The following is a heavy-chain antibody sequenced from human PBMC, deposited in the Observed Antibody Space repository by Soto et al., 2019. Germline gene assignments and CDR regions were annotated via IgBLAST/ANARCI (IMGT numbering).Heavy chain of an antibody. CDR2: INAGNGNT. J-gene: IGHJ4*02. CDR1: GYIFTTYD. CDR3: AFGTRHCSGGRCYTSFFDY. Sequence: ASVNVSCKASGYIFTTYDMHWVRQAPGQRLEWMGWINAGNGNTKYSQKFQGRVTFTTDTSASTAYMELGSLRSEDTAVYYCAFGTRHCSGGRCYTSFFDYWGQGTLVTVSS. D-gene: IGHD2-15*01. V-gene: IGHV1-3*01.